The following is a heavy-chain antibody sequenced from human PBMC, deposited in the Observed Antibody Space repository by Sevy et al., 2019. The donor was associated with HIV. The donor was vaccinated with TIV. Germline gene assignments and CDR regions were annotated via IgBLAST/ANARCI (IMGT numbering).Heavy chain of an antibody. D-gene: IGHD1-26*01. CDR3: ARHFYSNGMDV. Sequence: SETLSLTCTVSGGSISSSSIYWGWFRQSPGKGLDYIGSIFHSGDTYYNPSLKSRVTISVDTSKNQFSLKMTSVTAADTAVYYCARHFYSNGMDVLGQGTTVTVSS. CDR1: GGSISSSSIY. CDR2: IFHSGDT. J-gene: IGHJ6*02. V-gene: IGHV4-39*01.